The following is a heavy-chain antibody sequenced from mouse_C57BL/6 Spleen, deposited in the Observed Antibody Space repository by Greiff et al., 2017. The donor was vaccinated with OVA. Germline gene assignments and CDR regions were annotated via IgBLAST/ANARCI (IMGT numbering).Heavy chain of an antibody. J-gene: IGHJ3*01. CDR1: GFTFSSYA. V-gene: IGHV5-4*03. CDR3: ARGYSNYEGWFAY. Sequence: EVNVVESGGGLVKPGGSLKLSCAASGFTFSSYAMSWVRQTPEKRLEWVATISDGGSYTYYPDNVKGRFTISRDNAKNNLYLQMSHLKSEDTAMYYCARGYSNYEGWFAYWGQGTLVTVSA. CDR2: ISDGGSYT. D-gene: IGHD2-5*01.